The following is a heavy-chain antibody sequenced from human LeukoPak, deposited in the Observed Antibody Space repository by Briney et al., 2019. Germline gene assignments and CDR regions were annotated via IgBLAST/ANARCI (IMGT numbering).Heavy chain of an antibody. D-gene: IGHD1-26*01. V-gene: IGHV1-2*02. CDR3: ARDLGSSRHYYYYYGMDV. J-gene: IGHJ6*02. CDR2: INPNSGGT. CDR1: GYTFTGYY. Sequence: ASVKVSCKASGYTFTGYYMHWVRQAPGQGLEWMGWINPNSGGTNYAQKFQGGVTMTRDTSISTAYMELSRLRSDDTAVYYCARDLGSSRHYYYYYGMDVWGQGTTVTVSS.